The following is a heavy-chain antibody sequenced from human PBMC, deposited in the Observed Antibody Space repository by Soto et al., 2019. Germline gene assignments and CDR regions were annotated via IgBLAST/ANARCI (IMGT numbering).Heavy chain of an antibody. CDR1: VYSFTSFW. J-gene: IGHJ6*02. CDR3: AGLAAGWADRTTGYGMDV. D-gene: IGHD2-2*01. CDR2: FEPGAADT. Sequence: PGESLKISSKGSVYSFTSFWIGRVRQMSRKGLGWMGMFEPGAADTRYGRSVQGQVTISAGKSISTAYLQWSSLKATDTAMYYGAGLAAGWADRTTGYGMDVWGQGTTVTVSS. V-gene: IGHV5-51*01.